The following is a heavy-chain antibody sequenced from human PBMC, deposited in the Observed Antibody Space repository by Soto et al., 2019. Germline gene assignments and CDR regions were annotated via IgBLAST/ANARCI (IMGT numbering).Heavy chain of an antibody. CDR2: IIPIFGTA. V-gene: IGHV1-69*06. Sequence: QVQMVQSGAEVKKPGSSVKVSCKASGGTFSSYAISWVRQAPGQGLEWMGGIIPIFGTANYAQKFQGRVTITADKSTSTAYIELSSLRSEDTAVYYCARELYSGSYYSGMDVWGQGTTVTVSS. J-gene: IGHJ6*02. D-gene: IGHD1-26*01. CDR3: ARELYSGSYYSGMDV. CDR1: GGTFSSYA.